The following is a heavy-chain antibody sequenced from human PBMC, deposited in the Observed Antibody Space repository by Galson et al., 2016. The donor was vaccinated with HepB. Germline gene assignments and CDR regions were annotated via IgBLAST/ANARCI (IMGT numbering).Heavy chain of an antibody. D-gene: IGHD4-11*01. CDR2: IDPSDSYT. CDR3: AVLPEERDFTVTLH. CDR1: GYSFASVW. Sequence: QSGAEVKKPGDSLKISCQGSGYSFASVWINWVRQVPGKGLEWMGKIDPSDSYTNYSPSFQGHVTISVDRSINTAYLQWGSLKASDSAVYYCAVLPEERDFTVTLHWGQGTLVTVSS. J-gene: IGHJ4*02. V-gene: IGHV5-10-1*01.